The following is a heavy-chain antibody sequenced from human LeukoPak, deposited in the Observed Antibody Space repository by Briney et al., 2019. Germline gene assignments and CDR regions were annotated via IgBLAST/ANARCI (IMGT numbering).Heavy chain of an antibody. D-gene: IGHD6-13*01. CDR2: ISSSSYI. Sequence: GGSLRLSCAASGFTFSSYSMNWVRQAPGKGLEWVSSISSSSYIYYADSVKGRFTISRDNSKNTLYLQMNSLRAEDTAVYYCARGDVAYSSSWYHYWGQGTLVTVSS. CDR1: GFTFSSYS. CDR3: ARGDVAYSSSWYHY. J-gene: IGHJ4*02. V-gene: IGHV3-21*01.